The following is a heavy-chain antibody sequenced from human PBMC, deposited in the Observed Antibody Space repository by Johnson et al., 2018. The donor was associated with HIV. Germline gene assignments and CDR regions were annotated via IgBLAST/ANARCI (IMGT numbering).Heavy chain of an antibody. CDR2: ISYDGNNK. CDR3: AREQELIGERAFDI. V-gene: IGHV3-30*03. Sequence: QVQLVESGGGVVRPGGSLRLSCAVSGLTFDDYGMSWVRQAPGKGLEWVAVISYDGNNKYYTDSVKGQFTISRDNSKNTLYLQMNSLRAEDTAVYYCAREQELIGERAFDIWGQGTMVTVSS. D-gene: IGHD6-13*01. J-gene: IGHJ3*02. CDR1: GLTFDDYG.